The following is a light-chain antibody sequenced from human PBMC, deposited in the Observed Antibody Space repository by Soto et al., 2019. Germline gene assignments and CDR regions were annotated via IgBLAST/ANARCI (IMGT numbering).Light chain of an antibody. CDR1: QSVSSY. V-gene: IGKV3-11*01. Sequence: EIVLTQSPATLSLSPGERATLSCRASQSVSSYLAWYQQKPGEAPRLLIYDASNRAIGIPARFTASGSVTDFTLAISRLEAEDCAVYYCQQRYNWPPITFGQGTRLE. CDR2: DAS. CDR3: QQRYNWPPIT. J-gene: IGKJ5*01.